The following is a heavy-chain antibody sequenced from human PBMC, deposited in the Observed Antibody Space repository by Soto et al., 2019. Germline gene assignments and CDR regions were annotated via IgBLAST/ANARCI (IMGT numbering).Heavy chain of an antibody. CDR2: MSGSSSTT. D-gene: IGHD1-7*01. CDR3: AKNQERELPRVIDF. Sequence: GGSLRLSCATSGLTFSNYAMSWVRHAPGGGLEWVSSMSGSSSTTYYADSVRGRFTISRDRSKNTLYLQMSSLRAEDTALYYCAKNQERELPRVIDFWGQGTLVTVSS. J-gene: IGHJ4*02. V-gene: IGHV3-23*01. CDR1: GLTFSNYA.